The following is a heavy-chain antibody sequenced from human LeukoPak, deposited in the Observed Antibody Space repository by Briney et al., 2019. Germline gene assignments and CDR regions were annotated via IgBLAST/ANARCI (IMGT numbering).Heavy chain of an antibody. CDR3: ARQIIDYGDYGDFDY. CDR2: IYPGDSDT. J-gene: IGHJ4*02. D-gene: IGHD4-17*01. CDR1: GYSFTSYW. Sequence: GESLKISCKGSGYSFTSYWIGWVRQMPGKGLEWMGIIYPGDSDTRYSPSFQGQVTTSADKSISTAYLQWSSLKASDTAMYYCARQIIDYGDYGDFDYWGRGTLVTVSS. V-gene: IGHV5-51*01.